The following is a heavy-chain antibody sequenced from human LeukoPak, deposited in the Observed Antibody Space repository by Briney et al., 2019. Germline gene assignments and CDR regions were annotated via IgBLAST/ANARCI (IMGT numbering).Heavy chain of an antibody. Sequence: ETLSLTCAVYGGSFSGYYWSWIRQPPGKGLEWVSGISGNGGGTYYADSVKGRFTISRDNSKNTLYLQMNSLRAEDTAVYYCAKSFGYSRSWFDYWGQGTLVTVSS. CDR1: GGSFSGYY. CDR2: ISGNGGGT. V-gene: IGHV3-23*01. D-gene: IGHD6-13*01. CDR3: AKSFGYSRSWFDY. J-gene: IGHJ4*02.